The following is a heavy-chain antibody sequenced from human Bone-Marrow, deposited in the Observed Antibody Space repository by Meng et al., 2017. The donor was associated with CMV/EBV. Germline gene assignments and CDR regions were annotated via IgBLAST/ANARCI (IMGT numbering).Heavy chain of an antibody. CDR3: ARDRVPHSITIFGVAPYYFDY. V-gene: IGHV1-2*02. Sequence: ASVKVSCKASGYTFTGYYMHWVRQAPGQGLEWMGWINPNSGGTNYAQKFQGRVTMTRDTSIRTAYMELSRLRADDTAVYYCARDRVPHSITIFGVAPYYFDYWGQGTLVTVSS. CDR1: GYTFTGYY. CDR2: INPNSGGT. J-gene: IGHJ4*02. D-gene: IGHD3-3*01.